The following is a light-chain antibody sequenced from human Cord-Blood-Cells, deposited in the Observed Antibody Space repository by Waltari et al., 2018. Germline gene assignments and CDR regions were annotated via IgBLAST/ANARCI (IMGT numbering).Light chain of an antibody. Sequence: QSALTQPASVSGSPGQSITISCTGTSRDVGGYNYVSWYQQHPGKAPKLMIYEVSNRPSGVSNRFSGSKSGNTASLTISGLQAEDEADYYCSSYTSSRVFGGGTKLTVL. CDR2: EVS. CDR3: SSYTSSRV. J-gene: IGLJ2*01. V-gene: IGLV2-14*01. CDR1: SRDVGGYNY.